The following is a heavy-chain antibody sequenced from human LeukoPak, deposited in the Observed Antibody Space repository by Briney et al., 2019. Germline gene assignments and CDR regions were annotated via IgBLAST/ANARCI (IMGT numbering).Heavy chain of an antibody. D-gene: IGHD2-2*01. V-gene: IGHV3-48*04. J-gene: IGHJ4*02. CDR3: AREGLCSSTSCYDPFDY. Sequence: PGGSLRLSCAASGFTFSSYSMNWVRQAPGKGLEWVSYISRSSSTIYYADSVKGRFTISRDNAKNSLYLQMNSLRAEDTAVYYCAREGLCSSTSCYDPFDYWGQGTLVTVSS. CDR2: ISRSSSTI. CDR1: GFTFSSYS.